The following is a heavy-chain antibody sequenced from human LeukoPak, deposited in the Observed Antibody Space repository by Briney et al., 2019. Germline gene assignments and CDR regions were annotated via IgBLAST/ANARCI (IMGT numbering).Heavy chain of an antibody. J-gene: IGHJ6*03. V-gene: IGHV4-4*09. CDR2: IFPSGSI. Sequence: RPSETLSLTCTVSGASICSYYWRWFWRPPGKGLEWIAYIFPSGSINFNPSLKSRVSISVDGSKNNFSLDLSSVTAADTAVYYCARRRDETATAAGYYHMDVWGKGTTVTVSS. CDR3: ARRRDETATAAGYYHMDV. CDR1: GASICSYY. D-gene: IGHD3-22*01.